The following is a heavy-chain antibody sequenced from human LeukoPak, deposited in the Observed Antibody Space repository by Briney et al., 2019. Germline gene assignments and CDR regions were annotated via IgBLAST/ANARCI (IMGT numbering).Heavy chain of an antibody. CDR1: EFTFSSYS. J-gene: IGHJ4*02. Sequence: GGSLRLSCAASEFTFSSYSMNWVRQAPGKGLEWVSSISSSSSYIYYADSVKGRFTISRDNAKNSLYLQMNSLRAEDTAVYYCARAPWELLTHDYWGQGTLVTVSS. CDR2: ISSSSSYI. CDR3: ARAPWELLTHDY. V-gene: IGHV3-21*01. D-gene: IGHD1-26*01.